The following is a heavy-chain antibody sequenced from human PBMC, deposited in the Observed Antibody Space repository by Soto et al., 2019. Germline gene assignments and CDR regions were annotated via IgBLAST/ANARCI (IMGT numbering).Heavy chain of an antibody. CDR3: ARDFMEYSGCDSENVDF. D-gene: IGHD5-12*01. CDR1: GFTFSSYA. V-gene: IGHV3-30-3*01. Sequence: GGSLRLSCAASGFTFSSYAMHWVRQAPGKGLEWVAVISYDGSNKYYADSVKGRFTLSRDNSKNTLYLQMNSLRAEDTAVYYCARDFMEYSGCDSENVDFCGQGTLVTLSS. J-gene: IGHJ4*02. CDR2: ISYDGSNK.